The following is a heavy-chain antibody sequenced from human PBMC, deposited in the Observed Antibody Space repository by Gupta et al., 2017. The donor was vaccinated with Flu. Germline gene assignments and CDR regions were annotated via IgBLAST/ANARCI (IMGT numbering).Heavy chain of an antibody. CDR3: ARMYNRKSSFSGPTAGAFDV. D-gene: IGHD1-20*01. Sequence: QVTLRESGPALVKPTQTLTLTCTLSGFSLGTSGMSVGWIRQPPGKALEWLTLLAWDDDEYYSTSLKPRLAVSKDTSKNQVVLRMANMDPVDTGTYFCARMYNRKSSFSGPTAGAFDVWGQGTTVTVSS. J-gene: IGHJ3*01. CDR1: GFSLGTSGMS. CDR2: LAWDDDE. V-gene: IGHV2-70*01.